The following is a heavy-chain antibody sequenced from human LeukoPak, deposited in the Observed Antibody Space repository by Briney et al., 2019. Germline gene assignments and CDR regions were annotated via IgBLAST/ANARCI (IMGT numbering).Heavy chain of an antibody. CDR3: ARDRVRYCSGGSCYWFDP. D-gene: IGHD2-15*01. CDR1: GGSLSDYY. V-gene: IGHV4-59*12. Sequence: KPSETLSLTCSVSGGSLSDYYWSWIRQSPGKRLEWIGYIFHSGSTNYNPSLKSRVTMSVDTSKNQFSLKLSSVTAADTAVYYCARDRVRYCSGGSCYWFDPWGQGTLVTVSS. CDR2: IFHSGST. J-gene: IGHJ5*02.